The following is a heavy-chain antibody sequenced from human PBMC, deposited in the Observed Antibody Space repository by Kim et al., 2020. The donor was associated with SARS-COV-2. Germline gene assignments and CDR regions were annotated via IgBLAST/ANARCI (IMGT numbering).Heavy chain of an antibody. CDR2: ISGSGGST. CDR1: GFTFSSYA. J-gene: IGHJ4*02. D-gene: IGHD3-22*01. Sequence: GGSLRLSCAASGFTFSSYAMSWVRQAPGKGLEWVSAISGSGGSTYYADSVKGRFTISRDNSKNTLYLQMNSLRAEDTAVYYCAKDRTMIVVVIRVDYWGQGTLVTVSS. V-gene: IGHV3-23*01. CDR3: AKDRTMIVVVIRVDY.